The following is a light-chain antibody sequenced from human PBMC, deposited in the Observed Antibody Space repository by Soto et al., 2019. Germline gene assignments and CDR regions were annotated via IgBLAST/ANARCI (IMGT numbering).Light chain of an antibody. V-gene: IGLV2-8*01. CDR3: SSYAGSNKSV. Sequence: QSVLTQPPSASGSPGQSVTISCTGTSSDVGGYNYVSWYQQHLGKAPKLMIYEVSKRPSGVPDRFSGSKSGNTASLTVSGLQPEDEADYYCSSYAGSNKSVFGTGTKVTVL. CDR2: EVS. J-gene: IGLJ1*01. CDR1: SSDVGGYNY.